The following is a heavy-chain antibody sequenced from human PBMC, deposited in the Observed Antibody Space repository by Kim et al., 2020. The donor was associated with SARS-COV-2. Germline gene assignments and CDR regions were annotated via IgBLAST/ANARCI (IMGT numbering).Heavy chain of an antibody. CDR2: INHSGST. Sequence: SETLSLTCAVYGGSFSGYYWSWIRQPPGKGLEWIGEINHSGSTNYNPSLKSRVTISVDTSKNQFSLKPSSVTAADTAVYYCARVVVVVAAWGYFDYWGQGTLVTVSS. CDR1: GGSFSGYY. V-gene: IGHV4-34*01. D-gene: IGHD2-15*01. CDR3: ARVVVVVAAWGYFDY. J-gene: IGHJ4*02.